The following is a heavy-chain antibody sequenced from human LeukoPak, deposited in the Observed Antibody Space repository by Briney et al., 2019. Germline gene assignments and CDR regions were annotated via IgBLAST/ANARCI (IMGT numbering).Heavy chain of an antibody. D-gene: IGHD5-24*01. CDR2: ISAYNGNT. CDR1: GYTFTGYY. CDR3: ARSSGRWLQYQLFDY. Sequence: EASVKVSCKASGYTFTGYYMHWVRQAPGQGLEWMGWISAYNGNTNYAQKLQGRVTMTTDTSTSTAYMELRSLRSDDTAVYYCARSSGRWLQYQLFDYWGQGTLVTVSS. V-gene: IGHV1-18*04. J-gene: IGHJ4*02.